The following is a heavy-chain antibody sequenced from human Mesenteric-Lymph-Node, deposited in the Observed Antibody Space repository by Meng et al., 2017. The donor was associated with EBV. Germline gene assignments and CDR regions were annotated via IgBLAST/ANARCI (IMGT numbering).Heavy chain of an antibody. Sequence: QVQLQQWGQRLLKPSETLSLTCGVSGGSSSGDYWSWIRQPPGKGLEWIGEISHSGGTTYNPSLKSRVTISVDTSKNQFSLKLSSVTAADTAVYYCATHGSGSYSWFDPWGQGTLVTVSS. CDR2: ISHSGGT. V-gene: IGHV4-34*01. CDR1: GGSSSGDY. J-gene: IGHJ5*02. D-gene: IGHD3-10*01. CDR3: ATHGSGSYSWFDP.